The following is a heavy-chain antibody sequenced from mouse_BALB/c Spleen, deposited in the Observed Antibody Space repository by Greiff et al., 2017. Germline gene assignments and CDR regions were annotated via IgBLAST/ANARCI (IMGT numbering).Heavy chain of an antibody. V-gene: IGHV1-7*01. CDR1: GYTFTSYW. D-gene: IGHD2-1*01. J-gene: IGHJ3*01. CDR3: AREDGNYAAWFAY. CDR2: INPSTGYT. Sequence: QVQLQQSGAELAKPGASVKMSCKASGYTFTSYWMHWVKQRPGQGLEWIGYINPSTGYTEYNQKFKDKATLTADKSSSTAYMQLSSLTSEDSAVYFCAREDGNYAAWFAYCGQGTLGTVSA.